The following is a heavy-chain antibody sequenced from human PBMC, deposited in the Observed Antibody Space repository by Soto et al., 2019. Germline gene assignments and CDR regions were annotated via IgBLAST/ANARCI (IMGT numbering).Heavy chain of an antibody. D-gene: IGHD2-15*01. CDR3: AREKEYCSGGSCYDTWCDP. Sequence: QVQLVQSGAEVKKPGASVKVSCKASGYTFTSYGISWVRQAPGQGLEWMGWISAYNGNTNYAQKLQVRVTMTTDTSTSTGYMERRSLRSDDTAVYYCAREKEYCSGGSCYDTWCDPWGQGTLVTVSS. CDR2: ISAYNGNT. J-gene: IGHJ5*02. CDR1: GYTFTSYG. V-gene: IGHV1-18*01.